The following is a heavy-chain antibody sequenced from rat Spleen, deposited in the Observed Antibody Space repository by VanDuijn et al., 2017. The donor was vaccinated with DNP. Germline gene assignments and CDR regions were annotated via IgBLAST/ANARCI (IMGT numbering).Heavy chain of an antibody. D-gene: IGHD5-1*01. CDR3: ARWGGRYFDY. CDR1: GYSIKSSY. CDR2: ISYSGST. J-gene: IGHJ2*01. V-gene: IGHV3-1*01. Sequence: EVQLQESGPGLVKPSQSISLTCSVTGYSIKSSYKWNWIRKFPGNKMEWIGHISYSGSTSYNPSLKSRISITRDTSKNQFFLQVNSVTTEDTATYYCARWGGRYFDYWGQGVMVTVSS.